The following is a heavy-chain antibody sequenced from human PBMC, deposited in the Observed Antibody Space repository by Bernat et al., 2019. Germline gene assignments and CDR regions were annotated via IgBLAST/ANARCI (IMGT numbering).Heavy chain of an antibody. CDR3: ARGVGATPYYYYYGMDV. CDR1: GGTFSSYA. D-gene: IGHD1-26*01. Sequence: QVQLVQSGAEVKKPGSSVKVSCKASGGTFSSYAISWVRQAPGQGLEWMGGIIPIFGTANYAQKSQGRVTITANDSTSTAYMELSSVRSEDTAVYYCARGVGATPYYYYYGMDVWGQGTTVTVSS. CDR2: IIPIFGTA. J-gene: IGHJ6*02. V-gene: IGHV1-69*01.